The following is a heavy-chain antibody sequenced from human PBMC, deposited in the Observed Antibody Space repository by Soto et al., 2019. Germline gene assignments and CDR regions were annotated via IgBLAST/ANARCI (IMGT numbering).Heavy chain of an antibody. Sequence: SETLSLTCTVSGGSISSGGYYWSWIRQHPGKGLEWIGYIYYSGSTYYNPSLKSRVTISVDTSKNQFSLKLSSVTAADTAVYYCARSGRRTRGYYSGMDVWGQGTTVTVSS. CDR2: IYYSGST. CDR3: ARSGRRTRGYYSGMDV. J-gene: IGHJ6*02. CDR1: GGSISSGGYY. D-gene: IGHD1-1*01. V-gene: IGHV4-31*03.